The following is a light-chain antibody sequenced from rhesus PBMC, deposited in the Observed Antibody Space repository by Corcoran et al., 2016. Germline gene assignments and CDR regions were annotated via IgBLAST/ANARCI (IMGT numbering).Light chain of an antibody. CDR1: SSDVGGYNY. J-gene: IGLJ6*01. CDR3: CSYTTSSTFV. Sequence: QSAPTQPPSVSGSPGPSVTISCTGTSSDVGGYNYVSWYQQHPGKAPTLMIYDVSKRPSGVSDRFSGSKSGNTASLTISGLQAEDEADYYCCSYTTSSTFVFGSGTKLTVL. V-gene: IGLV2S7*01. CDR2: DVS.